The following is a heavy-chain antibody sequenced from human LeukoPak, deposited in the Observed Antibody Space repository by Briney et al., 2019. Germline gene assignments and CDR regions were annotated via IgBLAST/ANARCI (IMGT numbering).Heavy chain of an antibody. D-gene: IGHD6-13*01. J-gene: IGHJ6*03. Sequence: ASVKVSCKASGGTFTSYGISWVRQAPGQGLEWMGWISAYNGNTNYAQKLQGRVTMTTDTSTSTAYMELRSLRSDDTAVYYCARTYSSSWPRHFYYYYYMDVWGKGTTVTVSS. V-gene: IGHV1-18*01. CDR1: GGTFTSYG. CDR2: ISAYNGNT. CDR3: ARTYSSSWPRHFYYYYYMDV.